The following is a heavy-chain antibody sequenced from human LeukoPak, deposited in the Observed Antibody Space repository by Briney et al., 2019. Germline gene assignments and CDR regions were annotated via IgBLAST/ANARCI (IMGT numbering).Heavy chain of an antibody. Sequence: GESLKISCRASGYNFPRSWIAWVRQIPGEGLEWMGIIYHVDSDTRYSPSFQGQVSISVDKSTSTAYLQWSSLKASDTAMYFCARVEMATLSCYFYYYMDVWGKGTTDTVSS. V-gene: IGHV5-51*01. J-gene: IGHJ6*03. CDR1: GYNFPRSW. CDR3: ARVEMATLSCYFYYYMDV. D-gene: IGHD5-24*01. CDR2: IYHVDSDT.